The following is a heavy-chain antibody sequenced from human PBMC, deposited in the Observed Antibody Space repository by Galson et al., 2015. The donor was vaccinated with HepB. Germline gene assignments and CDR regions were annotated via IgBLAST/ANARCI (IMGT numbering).Heavy chain of an antibody. V-gene: IGHV3-23*01. CDR2: ISGSGGST. CDR1: GFTFSSYA. Sequence: SLRLSCAASGFTFSSYAMSWVRQAPGKGLEWVSAISGSGGSTYYADSVKGRFTISRDNSKNTLYLQMNSLRAEDTAVYYCAKDTLYYHDSSGSYFDYWGQGTLVTVSS. CDR3: AKDTLYYHDSSGSYFDY. J-gene: IGHJ4*01. D-gene: IGHD3-22*01.